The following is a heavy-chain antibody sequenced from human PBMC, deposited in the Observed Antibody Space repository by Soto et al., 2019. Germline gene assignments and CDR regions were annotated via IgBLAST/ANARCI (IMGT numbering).Heavy chain of an antibody. D-gene: IGHD3-16*01. J-gene: IGHJ4*02. V-gene: IGHV4-4*02. CDR3: ARSARGDEFDD. CDR1: SGSISSSDW. CDR2: IYHSGNT. Sequence: PSETLSLTCAVSSGSISSSDWWSWVRQPPGKGLEWIGEIYHSGNTHYNPSLKSRVTISVDKSKNQFSLKLNSVTAADTAFYYCARSARGDEFDDWGQGILVTVAS.